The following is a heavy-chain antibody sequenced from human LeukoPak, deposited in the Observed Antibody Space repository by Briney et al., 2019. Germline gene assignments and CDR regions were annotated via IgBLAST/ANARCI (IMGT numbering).Heavy chain of an antibody. CDR1: GGSISSSSYY. D-gene: IGHD2-15*01. J-gene: IGHJ5*02. CDR3: ARAGEGYGYNWFDP. V-gene: IGHV4-39*01. Sequence: SETLSLTCTVSGGSISSSSYYWGWIRQPPGKGLEWIGSIYYSGSTYYNPSLKSRVTISVDTSKNQFSLKLSSVTAADTAVYYCARAGEGYGYNWFDPWGQGTLVTVSS. CDR2: IYYSGST.